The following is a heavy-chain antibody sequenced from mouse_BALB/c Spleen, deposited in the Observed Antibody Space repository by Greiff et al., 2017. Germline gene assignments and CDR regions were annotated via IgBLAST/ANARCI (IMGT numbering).Heavy chain of an antibody. Sequence: DVHLVESGGGLVKPGGSLKLSCAASGFTFSDYYMYWVRQTPEKRLEWVATISDGGSYTYYPDSVKGRFTISRDNAKNNLYLQMSSLKSEDTAMYYCARDDGDYSWFAYWGQGTLVTVSA. V-gene: IGHV5-4*02. CDR3: ARDDGDYSWFAY. D-gene: IGHD2-13*01. CDR1: GFTFSDYY. CDR2: ISDGGSYT. J-gene: IGHJ3*01.